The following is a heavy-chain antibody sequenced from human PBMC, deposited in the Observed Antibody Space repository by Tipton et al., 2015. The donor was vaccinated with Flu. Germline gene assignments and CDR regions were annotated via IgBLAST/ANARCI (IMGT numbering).Heavy chain of an antibody. V-gene: IGHV4-38-2*01. CDR3: ARRTFSNYVSEPKNWFDV. Sequence: TLSLTCSVSGDSMGSRYFWGWIRQPPGKGLEWIGNICPGSPYYNPSLRSRVTMSIDRSNVQFSLRLTSVTAADTAVYFCARRTFSNYVSEPKNWFDVWGQGTLVTVSS. J-gene: IGHJ5*02. D-gene: IGHD4-11*01. CDR1: GDSMGSRYF. CDR2: ICPGSP.